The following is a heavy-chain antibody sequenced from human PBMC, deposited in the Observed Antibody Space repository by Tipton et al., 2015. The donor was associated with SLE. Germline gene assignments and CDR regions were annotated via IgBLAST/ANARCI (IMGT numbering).Heavy chain of an antibody. CDR1: GFTFTTYG. J-gene: IGHJ4*02. CDR2: ISTYNGNT. V-gene: IGHV1-18*01. D-gene: IGHD5-18*01. CDR3: ARVRVDTAMGVFDF. Sequence: QVQLVQSGAEVKKPGASVKVSCKASGFTFTTYGTSWARQAPGQGLEWMGWISTYNGNTNYAQKLQGRVTMTSDTSTSTAYMELRSLRSDDTAIYYCARVRVDTAMGVFDFWGQGTLVTVSS.